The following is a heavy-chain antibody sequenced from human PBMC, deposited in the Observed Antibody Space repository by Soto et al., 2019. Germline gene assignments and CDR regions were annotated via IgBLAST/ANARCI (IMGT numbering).Heavy chain of an antibody. D-gene: IGHD3-10*01. CDR2: INPNSGGT. V-gene: IGHV1-2*02. J-gene: IGHJ6*04. CDR3: ARDPRGYYYGMDG. Sequence: ASVKFSCKASGYTFTGYYMHWVRQAPGQGLEWMGWINPNSGGTNYAQKFQGRVTMTRDTSISTAYMELSRLRSDDTAVYYCARDPRGYYYGMDGRGRGMKVTVSS. CDR1: GYTFTGYY.